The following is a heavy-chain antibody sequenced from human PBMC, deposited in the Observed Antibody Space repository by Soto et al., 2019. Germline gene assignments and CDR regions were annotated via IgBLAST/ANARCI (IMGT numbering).Heavy chain of an antibody. CDR1: GFSLSTSGVG. CDR3: AHGPFPYYYDSSGYWDY. Sequence: QITLKESGPTLVKPTQTLTLTCTFSGFSLSTSGVGVGWIRQPPGKALEWLALIYWNDDKRYSPSLKSRLTITKDTSKNQVVLTMTNMDPVDTATYYCAHGPFPYYYDSSGYWDYWGQGTLVTVSS. V-gene: IGHV2-5*01. CDR2: IYWNDDK. J-gene: IGHJ4*02. D-gene: IGHD3-22*01.